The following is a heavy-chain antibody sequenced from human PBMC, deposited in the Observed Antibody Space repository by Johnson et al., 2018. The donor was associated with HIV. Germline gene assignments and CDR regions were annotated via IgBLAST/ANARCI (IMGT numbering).Heavy chain of an antibody. CDR3: STDQAGDYVWGSYRYAFDI. J-gene: IGHJ3*02. V-gene: IGHV3-15*01. Sequence: MQLVESGGGLVKPGGSLRLSCAASGFTFSSAWMSWVRQAPGKGLEWVGRIKSKTDCGTTDYAAPVTGRFTISRDDSKNALFLQMNSLKTEDTAVYFCSTDQAGDYVWGSYRYAFDIWGQGTKVTVSS. D-gene: IGHD3-16*02. CDR1: GFTFSSAW. CDR2: IKSKTDCGTT.